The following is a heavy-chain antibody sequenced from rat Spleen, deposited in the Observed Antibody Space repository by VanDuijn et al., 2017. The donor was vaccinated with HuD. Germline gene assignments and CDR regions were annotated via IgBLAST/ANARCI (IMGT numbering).Heavy chain of an antibody. Sequence: VQLKESGPGLVQPSQTLSLTCTVSGFSLTSNGVSWVRQPPGKGLEWVATISYDGSSTYYRDSVKGRFTISRDNAKSTLYLQMDSLRSEDTATYYCARHEDYGGYSRDYFDYWGQGVMVTVSS. J-gene: IGHJ2*01. CDR1: GFSLTSNG. CDR2: ISYDGSST. CDR3: ARHEDYGGYSRDYFDY. V-gene: IGHV5-29*01. D-gene: IGHD1-11*01.